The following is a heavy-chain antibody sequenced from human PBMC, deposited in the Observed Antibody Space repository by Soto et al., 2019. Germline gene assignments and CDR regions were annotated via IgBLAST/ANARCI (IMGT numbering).Heavy chain of an antibody. D-gene: IGHD5-18*01. CDR2: IKEDGSEK. CDR3: ATLYSYGLNGLGP. J-gene: IGHJ5*02. V-gene: IGHV3-7*01. Sequence: GKGLEWVATIKEDGSEKFYVDSVKGRFTISRDNAKNSLFLQMNSLRAEDMAFFYCATLYSYGLNGLGPCGQRILRSVSS.